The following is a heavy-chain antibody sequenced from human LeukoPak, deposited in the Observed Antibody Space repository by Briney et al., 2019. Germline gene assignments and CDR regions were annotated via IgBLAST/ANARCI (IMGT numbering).Heavy chain of an antibody. D-gene: IGHD3-10*01. J-gene: IGHJ4*02. Sequence: ASVKVSFKASGYTFTNYYMHWVRQAPGQGLEWMGWTSAYNSAYDGNTHYAQKLQGRVTMTTDTSTNTGYMELRSLRSDDTAVYYCAREYGSGSYTGIDYWGQGTLVTVSS. CDR3: AREYGSGSYTGIDY. CDR2: TSAYNSAYDGNT. CDR1: GYTFTNYY. V-gene: IGHV1-18*04.